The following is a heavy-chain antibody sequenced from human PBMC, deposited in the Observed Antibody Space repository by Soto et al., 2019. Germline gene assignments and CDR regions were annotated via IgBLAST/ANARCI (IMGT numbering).Heavy chain of an antibody. CDR3: ARSLIGGGRFLEWLLDY. CDR1: GFSLSTSGVG. V-gene: IGHV2-5*01. CDR2: IYWNDDQ. Sequence: QITLKESGPTLVKPTQTLTLTCTFSGFSLSTSGVGVGWIRQSPGQALEWLALIYWNDDQHYRPRLKSRLTITKDTSKNQVVLTMTNTDPVDTGTYYCARSLIGGGRFLEWLLDYWGQGTLVTVSS. D-gene: IGHD3-3*01. J-gene: IGHJ4*02.